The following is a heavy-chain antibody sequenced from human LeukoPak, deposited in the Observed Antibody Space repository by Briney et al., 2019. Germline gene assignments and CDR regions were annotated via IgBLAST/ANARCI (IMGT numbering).Heavy chain of an antibody. D-gene: IGHD1-26*01. V-gene: IGHV4-38-2*01. CDR3: ARLFQREQSGLAY. CDR1: GYSIRSGYY. Sequence: PSETLSLTCAVSGYSIRSGYYWGWIPQPPGKGLEWIGSIYHSGSTYYNPSLKSRVTISVDTSKNQFSLKLSSVTAADTAVYYCARLFQREQSGLAYWGQGTLVTVSS. J-gene: IGHJ4*02. CDR2: IYHSGST.